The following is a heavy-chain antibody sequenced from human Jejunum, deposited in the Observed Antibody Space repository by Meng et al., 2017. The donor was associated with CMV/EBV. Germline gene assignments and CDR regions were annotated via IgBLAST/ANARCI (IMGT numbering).Heavy chain of an antibody. CDR2: IYRGDDK. CDR1: GFSPSTSEEG. D-gene: IGHD1-26*01. CDR3: AHFVGGYYPSRPDY. Sequence: QITLKESGPTLVKPTQTLTLTCSSSGFSPSTSEEGVGWIRQPPGKALEWLALIYRGDDKRYSPSLNSRLTIAKDTSKNEVVLTLTNMGPIDTGTYYCAHFVGGYYPSRPDYWGQGTLGTVSS. V-gene: IGHV2-5*02. J-gene: IGHJ4*02.